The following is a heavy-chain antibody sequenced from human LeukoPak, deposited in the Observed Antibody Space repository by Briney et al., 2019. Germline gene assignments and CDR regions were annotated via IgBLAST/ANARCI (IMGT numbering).Heavy chain of an antibody. CDR2: ISYSGST. D-gene: IGHD3-16*01. Sequence: SETLSLNCTVSGGSISSYYWSWIRQPPGKGLEWIGYISYSGSTNYNPSLKSRVTISVDTSKNQFSLKLSFVTAADTAVYYCARDKVWAFDIWGQGTMVTVSS. CDR1: GGSISSYY. V-gene: IGHV4-59*01. CDR3: ARDKVWAFDI. J-gene: IGHJ3*02.